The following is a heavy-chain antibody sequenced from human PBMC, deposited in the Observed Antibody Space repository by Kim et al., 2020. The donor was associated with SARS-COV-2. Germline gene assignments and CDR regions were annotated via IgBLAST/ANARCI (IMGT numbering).Heavy chain of an antibody. D-gene: IGHD6-13*01. Sequence: GGSLRLSCTASGFTFGDYAMSWFRQAPGKGLEWVGFIRSKAYGGTTEYAASVKGRFTISRDDSKSIAYLQMNSLKTEDTAVYYCTREPEIAAAVPFDYWGQGTLVTVSS. CDR3: TREPEIAAAVPFDY. V-gene: IGHV3-49*03. CDR1: GFTFGDYA. CDR2: IRSKAYGGTT. J-gene: IGHJ4*02.